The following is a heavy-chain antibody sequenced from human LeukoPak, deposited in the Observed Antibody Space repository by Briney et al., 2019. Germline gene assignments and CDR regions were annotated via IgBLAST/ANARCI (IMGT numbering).Heavy chain of an antibody. Sequence: GASVKVSCKASGYTFTGYYMHWVRQAPGQGLEWMGWINPNSGGTNYAQKFQGRVTMTRDTSISTAYMELSRLRSDDTAVYYCARVRGVRSLEELWFGELPSDAFDIWGQGTMVTVSS. V-gene: IGHV1-2*02. CDR1: GYTFTGYY. J-gene: IGHJ3*02. CDR3: ARVRGVRSLEELWFGELPSDAFDI. D-gene: IGHD3-10*01. CDR2: INPNSGGT.